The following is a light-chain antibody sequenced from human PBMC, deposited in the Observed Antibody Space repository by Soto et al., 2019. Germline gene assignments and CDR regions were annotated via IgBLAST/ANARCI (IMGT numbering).Light chain of an antibody. CDR3: QAWVTGIGV. V-gene: IGLV4-69*01. J-gene: IGLJ2*01. Sequence: QPVLTQSPSASASLGASVKLTCTLSSGHSSNAIAWHQQQPEKGPRYLMKINSDGSHIKGDGIPDRFSGSSSGAERYLTISSLQSEDEADYYCQAWVTGIGVFGGGTKVTVL. CDR2: INSDGSH. CDR1: SGHSSNA.